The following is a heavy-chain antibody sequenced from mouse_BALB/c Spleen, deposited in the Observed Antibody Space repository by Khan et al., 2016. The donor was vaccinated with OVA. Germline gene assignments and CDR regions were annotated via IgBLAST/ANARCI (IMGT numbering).Heavy chain of an antibody. V-gene: IGHV5-17*02. Sequence: EVELVESGGGLVQPGGSRKLSCAASGFTFSGFGMHWVRQAPEKGLEWVAYISSGSSTIYYVDTVKGRFTISRDNPKNTLFLQMTSLRSEDTAMYYCARYDGNYFAYWGQGTLVTVSA. CDR1: GFTFSGFG. CDR2: ISSGSSTI. J-gene: IGHJ3*01. CDR3: ARYDGNYFAY. D-gene: IGHD2-3*01.